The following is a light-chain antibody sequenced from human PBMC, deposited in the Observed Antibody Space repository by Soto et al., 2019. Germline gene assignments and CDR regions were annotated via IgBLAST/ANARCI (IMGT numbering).Light chain of an antibody. CDR2: ELS. J-gene: IGLJ1*01. Sequence: SVLPQPASLSGSPGQSITISRPGSSSDVGGYNYVSWHQQHPGKAPKLIIYELSQRPSGVPARFSGSRSGNTASLTISGLQADDEADYYCCSYAGNSYVFGTGTKVTVL. V-gene: IGLV2-11*01. CDR1: SSDVGGYNY. CDR3: CSYAGNSYV.